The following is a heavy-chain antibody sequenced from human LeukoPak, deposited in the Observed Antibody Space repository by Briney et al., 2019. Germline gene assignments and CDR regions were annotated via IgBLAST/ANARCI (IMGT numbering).Heavy chain of an antibody. V-gene: IGHV5-51*01. D-gene: IGHD4-23*01. Sequence: GESLKISCKGSGYGFSSYWIGWVRQMPGKGLEYMGIICPGDSDTRYSQSFQGQVTISADKSITTAYLQWSSLKASDTATYYCARHTTVGGSLRFDYWGQGTLVTVSS. CDR2: ICPGDSDT. CDR1: GYGFSSYW. J-gene: IGHJ4*02. CDR3: ARHTTVGGSLRFDY.